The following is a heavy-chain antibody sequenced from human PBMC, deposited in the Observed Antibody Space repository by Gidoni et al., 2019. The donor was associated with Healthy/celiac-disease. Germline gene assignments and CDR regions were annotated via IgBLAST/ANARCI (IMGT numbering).Heavy chain of an antibody. Sequence: EVQLVESGGGLVQPGGSLRLSCAASGFTVSSNYLSWVRQAPGKGLEWVSVIYSGGSTYYADSVKGRFTISRDKSKNTLYLQMNSLRAEDTAVYYCAREGDSSSGDGMDVWGQGTTVTVSS. CDR2: IYSGGST. CDR3: AREGDSSSGDGMDV. D-gene: IGHD6-6*01. V-gene: IGHV3-66*01. J-gene: IGHJ6*02. CDR1: GFTVSSNY.